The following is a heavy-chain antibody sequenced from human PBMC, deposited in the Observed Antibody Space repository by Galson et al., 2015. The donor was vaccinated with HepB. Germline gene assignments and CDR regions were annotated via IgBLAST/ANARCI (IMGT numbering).Heavy chain of an antibody. CDR3: ARDNIVVLPAVRGPTSNSWYSYMDV. J-gene: IGHJ6*03. V-gene: IGHV4-31*03. CDR2: IYYSGST. D-gene: IGHD2-2*01. CDR1: GDSISSAGYY. Sequence: TLSLTCTVSGDSISSAGYYWSWIRQHPGKGLEWIGHIYYSGSTYYNPSLKSRVTISVDTSKNQFSLKLNSVSAADTAVYFCARDNIVVLPAVRGPTSNSWYSYMDVWGKGTTVTVSS.